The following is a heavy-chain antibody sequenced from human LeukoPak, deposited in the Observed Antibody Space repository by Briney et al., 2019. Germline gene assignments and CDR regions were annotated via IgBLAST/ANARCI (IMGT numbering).Heavy chain of an antibody. CDR2: LHPSGGST. Sequence: ASVKVSCTASGYSFTSYYIHWVRQAPGQGLEWMGILHPSGGSTNYPQNLRGRVSMTRDTSTSTVYMELSSLRSEDTAVYYCVRELSGGYFDYWGQGTLVTVSS. V-gene: IGHV1-46*01. CDR3: VRELSGGYFDY. CDR1: GYSFTSYY. J-gene: IGHJ4*02. D-gene: IGHD3-10*01.